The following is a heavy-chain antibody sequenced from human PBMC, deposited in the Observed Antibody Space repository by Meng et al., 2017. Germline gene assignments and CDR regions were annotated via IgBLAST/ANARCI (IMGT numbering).Heavy chain of an antibody. D-gene: IGHD3-22*01. CDR2: INHSGST. V-gene: IGHV4-34*01. CDR1: GGSFSGYY. CDR3: ARGRTRRGYYDSSGYLRYFDL. J-gene: IGHJ2*01. Sequence: HVQLQQWGPGLVKPSEPLSPTCGGYGGSFSGYYWSWIRQPPGKGLEWIGEINHSGSTNYNPSLKSRVTLSVDTSKNQFSLKLSSVTAADTAVYYCARGRTRRGYYDSSGYLRYFDLWGRGTLVTVSS.